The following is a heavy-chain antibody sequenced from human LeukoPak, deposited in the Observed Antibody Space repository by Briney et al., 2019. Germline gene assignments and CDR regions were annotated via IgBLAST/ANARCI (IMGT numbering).Heavy chain of an antibody. CDR2: ISRSGSTT. V-gene: IGHV3-11*04. J-gene: IGHJ4*02. D-gene: IGHD2-15*01. CDR1: GGSISSSSYY. CDR3: ARGGYYFDY. Sequence: LSLTCTVSGGSISSSSYYWGWIRQAPGKGLEWVSYISRSGSTTYYADSVKGRFTISRDNAKNSLYLQMNSLRAGDTAVYYCARGGYYFDYWGQGTLVTVSS.